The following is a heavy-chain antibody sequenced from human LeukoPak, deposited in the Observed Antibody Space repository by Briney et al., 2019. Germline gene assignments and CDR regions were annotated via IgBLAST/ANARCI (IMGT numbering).Heavy chain of an antibody. J-gene: IGHJ3*02. Sequence: SETLSLTCSVSGDSLSNHYWSWIRLPPGKGLEWIGYINDSGTTKYNPSLRSRVTISVDTSKSQFSLKLRSMTAADTALYYCARAGVWDYSDSSGYHNGAFDIWGQGTMVTFSS. V-gene: IGHV4-59*11. CDR1: GDSLSNHY. D-gene: IGHD3-22*01. CDR3: ARAGVWDYSDSSGYHNGAFDI. CDR2: INDSGTT.